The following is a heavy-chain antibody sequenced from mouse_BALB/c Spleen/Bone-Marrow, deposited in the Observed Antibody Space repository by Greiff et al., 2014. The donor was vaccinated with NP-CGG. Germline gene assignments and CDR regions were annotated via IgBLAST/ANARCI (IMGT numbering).Heavy chain of an antibody. CDR2: IYPGDGDT. CDR3: ARVRNWADY. CDR1: GYAFSSYW. Sequence: VMLVESGAELVRPGSSVKISCKASGYAFSSYWMNWVKQRPGQGLEWIGQIYPGDGDTNYNGKFKGKATLTADKSSSTAYMQLSSLTPEDSAVYFCARVRNWADYWGQGTTLTVSS. J-gene: IGHJ2*01. V-gene: IGHV1-80*01. D-gene: IGHD4-1*01.